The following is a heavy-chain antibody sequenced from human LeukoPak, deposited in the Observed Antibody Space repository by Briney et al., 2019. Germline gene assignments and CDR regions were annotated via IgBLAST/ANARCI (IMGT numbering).Heavy chain of an antibody. D-gene: IGHD1-7*01. J-gene: IGHJ4*02. CDR2: IYYSGST. CDR1: GGSISSYY. V-gene: IGHV4-59*12. Sequence: PSENLSLTCTVSGGSISSYYWSWIRQPPGKGLEWIGYIYYSGSTNYNPSLKSRVTISVDTSKNQFSLKLSSVTAADTAVYYCARSIWRNYNDYWGQGTLVTVSS. CDR3: ARSIWRNYNDY.